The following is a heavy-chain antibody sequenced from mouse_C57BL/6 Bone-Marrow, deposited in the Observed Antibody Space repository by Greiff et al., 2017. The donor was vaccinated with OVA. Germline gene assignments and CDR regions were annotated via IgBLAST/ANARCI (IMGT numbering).Heavy chain of an antibody. J-gene: IGHJ3*01. Sequence: EVKLQESGGGLVKPGGSLKLSCAASGFTFSSYAMSWVRQTPEKRLEWVATISDGGSYTYYPDNVKGRFTISRDNAKNNLYLQMSHLKSEDTAMYYCARDDSSGHGAYWGQGTLVTVSA. CDR3: ARDDSSGHGAY. V-gene: IGHV5-4*01. CDR2: ISDGGSYT. CDR1: GFTFSSYA. D-gene: IGHD3-2*02.